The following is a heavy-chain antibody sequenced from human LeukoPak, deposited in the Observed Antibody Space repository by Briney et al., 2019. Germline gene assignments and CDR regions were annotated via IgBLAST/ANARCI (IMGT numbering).Heavy chain of an antibody. V-gene: IGHV4-34*01. CDR3: ARHRCSGGSCYPMNWFDP. D-gene: IGHD2-15*01. Sequence: SETLSLTCAVYGGSFSSYYWNWIRQPPGKGLEWIGEINHSGSTNYNPSLKSRVTISVDTSKNQFSLKLSSVTAADTAVYYCARHRCSGGSCYPMNWFDPWGQGTLVTVSS. CDR2: INHSGST. CDR1: GGSFSSYY. J-gene: IGHJ5*02.